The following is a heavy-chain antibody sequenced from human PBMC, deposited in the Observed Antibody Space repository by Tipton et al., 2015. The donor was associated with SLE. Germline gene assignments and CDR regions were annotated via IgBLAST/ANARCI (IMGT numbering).Heavy chain of an antibody. CDR1: GGSISTRSYY. D-gene: IGHD6-25*01. CDR3: ARDGDGSDF. Sequence: LRLSCTVSGGSISTRSYYWGWIRQPPGKGLEWIGSIYDSESTYYNPSLKGRITISEDTSKNQFSLRLRSLTAADTAIYYCARDGDGSDFWGQGTLVTVS. V-gene: IGHV4-39*07. J-gene: IGHJ4*02. CDR2: IYDSEST.